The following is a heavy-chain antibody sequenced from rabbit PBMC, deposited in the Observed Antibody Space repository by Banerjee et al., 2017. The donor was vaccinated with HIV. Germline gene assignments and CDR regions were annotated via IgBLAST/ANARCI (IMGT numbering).Heavy chain of an antibody. J-gene: IGHJ6*01. V-gene: IGHV1S45*01. CDR2: INTGSGSA. CDR3: ARSVGSTYYYGMDL. D-gene: IGHD4-2*01. CDR1: GFSFSSSYW. Sequence: QEQLEESGGDLVKPGASLTLTCTASGFSFSSSYWICWVRQAPGKGLELIACINTGSGSAYYASWVISRFTISKTSSTTVTLQMTSLTAADTATYFCARSVGSTYYYGMDLWGPGTLVTVS.